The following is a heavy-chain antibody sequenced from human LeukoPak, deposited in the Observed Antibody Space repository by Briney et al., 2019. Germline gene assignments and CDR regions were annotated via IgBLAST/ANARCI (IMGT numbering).Heavy chain of an antibody. D-gene: IGHD3-10*01. V-gene: IGHV3-74*01. CDR1: GFTFSSYW. J-gene: IGHJ4*02. Sequence: PGGSLRLSCAASGFTFSSYWMHWVRQAPGKGLVWVSRIKSDGSSTSYADSVKGRFTISRDNAKNTLYLQMNSLRAEDTAVYYCAKPYYYGSRSYMDYWGQGTLVTVSS. CDR2: IKSDGSST. CDR3: AKPYYYGSRSYMDY.